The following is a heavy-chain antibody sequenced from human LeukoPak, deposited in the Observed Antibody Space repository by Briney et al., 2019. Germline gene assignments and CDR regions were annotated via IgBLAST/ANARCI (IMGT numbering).Heavy chain of an antibody. CDR3: VREGRGGNSYGDYYYYGIDV. D-gene: IGHD5-18*01. V-gene: IGHV4-59*01. Sequence: SETLSLTCTVSGGSISSFYWNWFRQSPGKGLEWIGYIHYSGSTNYNPSLKSRVTLSLDAFNNEVSLKLSSVTAADTAVYYCVREGRGGNSYGDYYYYGIDVWGQGTTVSVSS. CDR1: GGSISSFY. J-gene: IGHJ6*02. CDR2: IHYSGST.